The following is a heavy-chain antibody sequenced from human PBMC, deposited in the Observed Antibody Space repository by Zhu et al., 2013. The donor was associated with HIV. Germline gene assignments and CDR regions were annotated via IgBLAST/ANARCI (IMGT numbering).Heavy chain of an antibody. CDR3: ARYYLFRNSPLPEY. V-gene: IGHV1-2*02. Sequence: QVQLVQSGAEVKKPGASVKVSCKASGYTFTDYFVQWVRQAPGQGLEWMGWINPNNGGTNYAQKFQGRVTMTRDTSISTAYMEVRRLRSDDTAIYYCARYYLFRNSPLPEYWGQGTLVTVSS. D-gene: IGHD3-10*01. CDR1: GYTFTDYF. J-gene: IGHJ4*02. CDR2: INPNNGGT.